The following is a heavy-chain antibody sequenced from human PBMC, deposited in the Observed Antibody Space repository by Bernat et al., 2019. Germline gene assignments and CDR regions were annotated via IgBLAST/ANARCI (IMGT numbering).Heavy chain of an antibody. CDR3: ARSVVTSRYYYYYMDV. Sequence: QLQLQESGPGLVKPSETLSLTCTVSGGSISSSSYYWGWIRQPPGKGLEWIGSIYYSGSTYYNPSLKSRVTISVDTSKNQFSLKLSSVTAADTAVYYCARSVVTSRYYYYYMDVWGKGTTVTVSS. CDR2: IYYSGST. V-gene: IGHV4-39*01. D-gene: IGHD4-23*01. J-gene: IGHJ6*03. CDR1: GGSISSSSYY.